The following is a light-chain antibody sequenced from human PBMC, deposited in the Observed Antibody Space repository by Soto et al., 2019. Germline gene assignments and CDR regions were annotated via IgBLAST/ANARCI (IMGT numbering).Light chain of an antibody. CDR1: QSVLYDSDNKNH. CDR2: WAS. V-gene: IGKV4-1*01. Sequence: DIVMTQSPDSLAESLGERATINCKSSQSVLYDSDNKNHLAWYQLKPGQPPKLLIYWASTRESGVPDRFSGSGSGTDFTLTISNLQAEDVAVYYCQQYYTTPRTVGQGTKGEIK. J-gene: IGKJ1*01. CDR3: QQYYTTPRT.